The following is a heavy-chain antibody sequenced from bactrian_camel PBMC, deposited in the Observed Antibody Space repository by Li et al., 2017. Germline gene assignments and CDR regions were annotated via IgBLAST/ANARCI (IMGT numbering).Heavy chain of an antibody. CDR1: GYSYCTFG. V-gene: IGHV3S67*01. CDR3: ECRGQQYDY. J-gene: IGHJ4*01. CDR2: ISRAGTT. Sequence: VQLVESGGGSVQPGGSLRLSCAVSGYSYCTFGMAWSRQVLGKAREIVSRISRAGTTSYADSVKGRFTISQGDAKNTLFLQMNSLTSEDTATYYCECRGQQYDYRGQGTQVTVS.